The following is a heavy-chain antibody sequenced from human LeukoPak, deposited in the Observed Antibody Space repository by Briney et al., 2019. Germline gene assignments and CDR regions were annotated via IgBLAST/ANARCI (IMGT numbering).Heavy chain of an antibody. CDR1: GFTFTSYA. D-gene: IGHD3-10*01. V-gene: IGHV1-3*01. CDR3: ARGSMVRGVIGSGELTLYYYYGMDV. CDR2: INAGNGNT. J-gene: IGHJ6*02. Sequence: PGGSLRLSCAASGFTFTSYAMHWVRQAPGQQLEWMGWINAGNGNTKYSQKFQGRVTITRDTSASTAYMELSSLRSEDTAVYYCARGSMVRGVIGSGELTLYYYYGMDVWGQGTTVTVSS.